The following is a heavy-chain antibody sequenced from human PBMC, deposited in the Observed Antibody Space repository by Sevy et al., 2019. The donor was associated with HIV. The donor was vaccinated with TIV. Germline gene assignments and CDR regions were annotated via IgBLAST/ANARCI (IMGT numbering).Heavy chain of an antibody. D-gene: IGHD1-1*01. CDR1: GFTFRSFS. CDR3: ARDAARVIVTTAGFDS. J-gene: IGHJ5*01. V-gene: IGHV3-33*01. CDR2: IWYDGRTK. Sequence: GGSLRLSCSASGFTFRSFSMHWVRQAPGKGLEWVAAIWYDGRTKQYADSVKGRFTISRDNSKNMLSLEMNSLRAEDTGLYFCARDAARVIVTTAGFDSRGQGTVVTVSS.